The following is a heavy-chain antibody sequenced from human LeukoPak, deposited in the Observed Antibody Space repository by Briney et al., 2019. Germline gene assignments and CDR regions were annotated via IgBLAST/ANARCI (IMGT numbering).Heavy chain of an antibody. CDR1: GYTFTSYD. J-gene: IGHJ4*02. CDR3: ARELWGNLDY. Sequence: ASVKVSCKASGYTFTSYDINWVRQATGQGLEWMGWMNPNSGNTGYAQKFQGRVTMTRNTSISTAYMELSSLKASDTAMYYCARELWGNLDYWGQGTPVTVSS. V-gene: IGHV1-8*01. D-gene: IGHD2-21*01. CDR2: MNPNSGNT.